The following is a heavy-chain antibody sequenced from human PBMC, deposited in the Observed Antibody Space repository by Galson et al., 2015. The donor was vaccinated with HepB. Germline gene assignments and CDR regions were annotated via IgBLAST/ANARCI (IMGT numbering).Heavy chain of an antibody. Sequence: SLRLSCAASGFTFSSYGMHWVRQAPGKGLEWVAVISYDGSNKYYADSVKGRCTISRDNSKDTLYLQMNSLRAEDTAVYYCAKELIAVAGPNSYYYYGMDVWGQGTTVTVSS. CDR3: AKELIAVAGPNSYYYYGMDV. V-gene: IGHV3-30*18. D-gene: IGHD6-19*01. CDR1: GFTFSSYG. J-gene: IGHJ6*02. CDR2: ISYDGSNK.